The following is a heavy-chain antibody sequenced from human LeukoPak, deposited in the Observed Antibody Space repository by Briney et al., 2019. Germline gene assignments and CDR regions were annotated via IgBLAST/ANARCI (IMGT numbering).Heavy chain of an antibody. CDR2: IIPIFGTA. CDR1: GGTFSSYA. V-gene: IGHV1-69*13. J-gene: IGHJ6*03. Sequence: SVKVSCKASGGTFSSYAISWVRQAPGQGLEWMGGIIPIFGTANYAQKFQGRVTITADESTSTAYIELSSLRSEDTAVYYCARVPTVTIYYYYYYMDVWGKGTTVTVSS. CDR3: ARVPTVTIYYYYYYMDV. D-gene: IGHD4-11*01.